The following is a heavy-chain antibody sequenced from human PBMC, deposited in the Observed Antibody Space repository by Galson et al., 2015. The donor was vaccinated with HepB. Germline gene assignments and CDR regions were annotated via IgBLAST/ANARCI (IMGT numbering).Heavy chain of an antibody. V-gene: IGHV1-24*01. CDR1: GYTLTELS. CDR2: FDPEDGET. CDR3: AMGLWARDWLYYFDY. J-gene: IGHJ4*02. D-gene: IGHD2-21*01. Sequence: SVKVSCKVSGYTLTELSMHWVRQAPGKGLEWMGGFDPEDGETIYAQKFQGRVTMTEDTSTDTAYMELSSLRSEDTAVYYCAMGLWARDWLYYFDYWGQGTLVTVSS.